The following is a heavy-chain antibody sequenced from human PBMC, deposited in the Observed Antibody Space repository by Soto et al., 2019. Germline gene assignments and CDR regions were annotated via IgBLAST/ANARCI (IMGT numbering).Heavy chain of an antibody. CDR2: IYYSGST. J-gene: IGHJ4*02. CDR3: ARALSYYYDSSGPSHFDY. V-gene: IGHV4-30-4*01. Sequence: QVQLQESGPGLVKPSQTLSLTCTVSGGSISSGDYYWSWIRQPPGKGLEWIGYIYYSGSTYYNPSLKRRVTISVDTSKNQFSLKLSSVTAADTAVYYCARALSYYYDSSGPSHFDYWGQGTLVTVSS. D-gene: IGHD3-22*01. CDR1: GGSISSGDYY.